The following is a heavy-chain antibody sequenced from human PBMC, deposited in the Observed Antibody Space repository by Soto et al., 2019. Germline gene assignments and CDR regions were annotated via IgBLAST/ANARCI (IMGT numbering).Heavy chain of an antibody. D-gene: IGHD3-22*01. CDR1: GFTFSSYS. CDR2: ISSSSSYI. V-gene: IGHV3-21*01. Sequence: GGSLRLSCAASGFTFSSYSMNWVRQAPGKGLEWVSSISSSSSYIYYADSVKGRFTISRDNAKNSLYLQMNSLRAEDTAVYYCARDEFDMVRYYYDSSGYYGYWGQGTLVTVSS. CDR3: ARDEFDMVRYYYDSSGYYGY. J-gene: IGHJ4*02.